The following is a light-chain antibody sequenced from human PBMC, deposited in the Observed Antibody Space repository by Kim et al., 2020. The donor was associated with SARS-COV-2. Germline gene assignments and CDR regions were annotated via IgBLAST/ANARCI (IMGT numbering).Light chain of an antibody. CDR1: QNISNF. J-gene: IGKJ2*01. CDR3: HQSYSTPT. CDR2: AES. Sequence: DIQMTQSPSSLSASVGDRVTITCRASQNISNFLNWYQHKAGKAPNLLIYAESSLQSGVTSRFSGSGSGTAFTLTISNLQPEDFTTYFCHQSYSTPTFGQGTKLEI. V-gene: IGKV1-39*01.